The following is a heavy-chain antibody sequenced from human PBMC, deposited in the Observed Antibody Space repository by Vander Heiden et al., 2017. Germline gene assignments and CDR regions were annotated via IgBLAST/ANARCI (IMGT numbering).Heavy chain of an antibody. V-gene: IGHV4-39*01. Sequence: QLQLQESGPGLVKPSETLSLTCTVPGGSISSSSYYWGWIRQPPGKGLEWIGSIYYSGSTYYNPSLKSRVTISVDTSKNQFSLKLSSVTAADTAVYYCARQDPDYDFWSGYYGGGFDPWGQGTLVTVSS. CDR1: GGSISSSSYY. CDR3: ARQDPDYDFWSGYYGGGFDP. D-gene: IGHD3-3*01. CDR2: IYYSGST. J-gene: IGHJ5*02.